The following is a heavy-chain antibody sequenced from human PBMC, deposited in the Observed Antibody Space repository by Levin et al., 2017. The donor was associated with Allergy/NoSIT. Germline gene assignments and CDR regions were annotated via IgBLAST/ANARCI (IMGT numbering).Heavy chain of an antibody. J-gene: IGHJ4*02. Sequence: TSETLSLTCTVSGGSISGGGYHWTWIRQHPEKGLEWIGYTYYSGSTSYNPSLKSRLMISVDTSKNQFSLNVSSVTAADTAVYYCARAEGSTFDFWGQGALVAVAS. CDR1: GGSISGGGYH. CDR3: ARAEGSTFDF. CDR2: TYYSGST. V-gene: IGHV4-31*03.